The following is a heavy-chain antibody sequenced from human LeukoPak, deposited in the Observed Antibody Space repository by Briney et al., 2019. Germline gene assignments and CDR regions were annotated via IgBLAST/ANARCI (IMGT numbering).Heavy chain of an antibody. CDR1: GYTFTSYD. CDR2: MNPNSGNT. CDR3: ARSYSSGWYGVYNWFDP. V-gene: IGHV1-8*01. D-gene: IGHD6-19*01. Sequence: ASVKVSCKASGYTFTSYDINWVRQATGQGLEWMGWMNPNSGNTGYAQKFQGRVTMTRNTSISTAYMELSSLRSEDTAVYYCARSYSSGWYGVYNWFDPWGQGTLVTVS. J-gene: IGHJ5*02.